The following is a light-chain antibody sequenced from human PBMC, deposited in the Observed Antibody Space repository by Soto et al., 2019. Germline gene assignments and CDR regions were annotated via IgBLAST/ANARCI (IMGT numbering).Light chain of an antibody. CDR2: KVS. Sequence: DVVMTQSPLSLPVTLGQPASISCRSSQSLAHSDGNTYLTWFQQRPGQSPRRLIYKVSNRDSGVPDRFSGSGSGTDFTLKISRVEAEDVGVYYCMQGTHWPMYTFGQGTKVDIK. CDR1: QSLAHSDGNTY. J-gene: IGKJ2*01. CDR3: MQGTHWPMYT. V-gene: IGKV2-30*02.